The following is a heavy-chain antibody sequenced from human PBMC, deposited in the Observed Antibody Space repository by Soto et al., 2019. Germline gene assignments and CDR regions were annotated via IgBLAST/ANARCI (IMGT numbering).Heavy chain of an antibody. CDR1: GFPFSNYN. Sequence: PGGSLRLSCAASGFPFSNYNLNWVRQAPGKGLEWVSSITSSTSDMYYADSVKGRFTISRDNAKNSLYLHMNSLRAEDTAVYYCARPYSGSYSFDYWGQGTLVTVSS. CDR3: ARPYSGSYSFDY. J-gene: IGHJ4*02. D-gene: IGHD1-26*01. CDR2: ITSSTSDM. V-gene: IGHV3-21*01.